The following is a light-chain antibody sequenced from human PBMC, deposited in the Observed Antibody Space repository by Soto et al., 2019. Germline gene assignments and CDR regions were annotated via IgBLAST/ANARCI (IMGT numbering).Light chain of an antibody. CDR1: PNDVATYNL. Sequence: QSALTQPASVSGSPGQSITISCTGTPNDVATYNLVSWHQHHPGKAPKVIIYEVIKRPSGVSDRFSGSKSGNTASLTISGLQAEDEADYFCCSYAGGNTFVFGGGTKVTV. J-gene: IGLJ1*01. V-gene: IGLV2-23*02. CDR2: EVI. CDR3: CSYAGGNTFV.